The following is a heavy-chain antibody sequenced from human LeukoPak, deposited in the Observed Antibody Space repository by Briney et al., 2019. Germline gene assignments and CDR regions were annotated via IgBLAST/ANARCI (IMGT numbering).Heavy chain of an antibody. Sequence: GGSLRLSCAASGFTFSTYAISWVRQAPGKGLEWVSCISSTSNYIFYADSVRGRFTISRDNAKNSVYLQMNSLRDEDTAVYFCARLLATWDYYYMDVWGKGTTVTVSS. D-gene: IGHD3-3*02. J-gene: IGHJ6*03. V-gene: IGHV3-21*06. CDR1: GFTFSTYA. CDR3: ARLLATWDYYYMDV. CDR2: ISSTSNYI.